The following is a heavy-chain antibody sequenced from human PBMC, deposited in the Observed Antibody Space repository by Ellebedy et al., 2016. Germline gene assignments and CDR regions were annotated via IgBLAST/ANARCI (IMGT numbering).Heavy chain of an antibody. V-gene: IGHV1-18*01. CDR1: GYTFTTYG. J-gene: IGHJ4*02. D-gene: IGHD6-19*01. Sequence: ASVKVSCXASGYTFTTYGISWVRQAPGQGLEWMGWIGAYNGNTNYPKSLQGRVTMTTDTSTSTAYMELRSLTSDDTAIYYCARSSFSGWYPPSYYYFDNWGQGTLVTVSS. CDR2: IGAYNGNT. CDR3: ARSSFSGWYPPSYYYFDN.